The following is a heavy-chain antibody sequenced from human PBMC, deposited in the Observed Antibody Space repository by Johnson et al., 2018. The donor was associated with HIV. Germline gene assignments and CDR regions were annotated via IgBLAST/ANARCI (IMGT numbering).Heavy chain of an antibody. CDR3: ARDGRDLVTRGSFDI. V-gene: IGHV3-66*01. J-gene: IGHJ3*02. CDR2: IYSGDST. CDR1: GFTVSSNY. D-gene: IGHD3-9*01. Sequence: EVQLVESGGGLVQPGGSLRLSCAASGFTVSSNYMSWVRQAPGKGLEWVSVIYSGDSTYYADSVKGRFTISRDNSKNTLYLQMNSLRPEDTAVYYCARDGRDLVTRGSFDIWGQGTMVTVSS.